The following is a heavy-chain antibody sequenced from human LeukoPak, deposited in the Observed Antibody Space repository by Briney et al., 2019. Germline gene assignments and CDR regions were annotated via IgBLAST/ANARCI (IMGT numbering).Heavy chain of an antibody. CDR3: ARDPTP. J-gene: IGHJ5*02. Sequence: GGSLRLSCAASGFTFSTYTMNWVRQAPGKGLEWVSYITTTSKTKLYTDSVKGRFTISRDNSKNTLYLQMNSLRAEDTAVYYCARDPTPWGQGTLVTVSS. CDR2: ITTTSKTK. D-gene: IGHD4-17*01. V-gene: IGHV3-48*01. CDR1: GFTFSTYT.